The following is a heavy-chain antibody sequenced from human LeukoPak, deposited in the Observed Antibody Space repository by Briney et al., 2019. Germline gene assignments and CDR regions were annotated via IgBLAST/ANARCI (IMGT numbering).Heavy chain of an antibody. D-gene: IGHD6-6*01. Sequence: SETLSLTCTVSGGSISSGSYYWGWIRQPAGKGLEWIGRIYTSGSTNYNPSLKSRVTISVDTSKNQFSLKLSSVTAADTAVCYCARVTYSSSSISVDGFDIWGQGTMVTVSS. J-gene: IGHJ3*02. V-gene: IGHV4-61*02. CDR2: IYTSGST. CDR1: GGSISSGSYY. CDR3: ARVTYSSSSISVDGFDI.